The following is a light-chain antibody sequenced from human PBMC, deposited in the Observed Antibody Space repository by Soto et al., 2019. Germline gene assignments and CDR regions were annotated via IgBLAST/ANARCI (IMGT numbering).Light chain of an antibody. CDR2: LSS. Sequence: DIQLTQSPSSLSASVGDRVTITCRASQTIATSLNCYQQKPGKPPNLLIYLSSNLHTGVPSRFSGSGSGTDFTLTINHVQPEDFATYYCQQSSSSPWLTFGGGTKVEMK. CDR3: QQSSSSPWLT. V-gene: IGKV1-39*01. J-gene: IGKJ4*01. CDR1: QTIATS.